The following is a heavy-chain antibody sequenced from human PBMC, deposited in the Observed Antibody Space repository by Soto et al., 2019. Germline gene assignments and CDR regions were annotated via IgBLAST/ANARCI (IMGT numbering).Heavy chain of an antibody. V-gene: IGHV3-23*01. Sequence: EVQLLESGGGLVQPGGSLRLSCAASGFTFSTNSMTWVRQAPGKGLEWVCGISGGGDSTHYADAVKGRFTISRDNSMNMVYLQMNSLPADDTAVYVCSKWDGYGDQWGQGTLVTVSS. CDR2: ISGGGDST. CDR3: SKWDGYGDQ. CDR1: GFTFSTNS. D-gene: IGHD5-12*01. J-gene: IGHJ5*02.